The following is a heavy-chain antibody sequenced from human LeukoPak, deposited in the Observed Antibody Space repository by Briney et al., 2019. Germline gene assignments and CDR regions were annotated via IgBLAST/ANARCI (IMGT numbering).Heavy chain of an antibody. J-gene: IGHJ4*02. V-gene: IGHV1-8*01. D-gene: IGHD2-2*02. CDR3: ARGTPYCGGASCYNF. CDR1: GYTFSSYD. CDR2: MNPNSGNT. Sequence: ASVKISCKASGYTFSSYDINWVRQATGQGLEWMGWMNPNSGNTGYAKKFQGRVTMTRDTSISTAYMELSSLRSEDTAVYYCARGTPYCGGASCYNFWGQGTLVTVSS.